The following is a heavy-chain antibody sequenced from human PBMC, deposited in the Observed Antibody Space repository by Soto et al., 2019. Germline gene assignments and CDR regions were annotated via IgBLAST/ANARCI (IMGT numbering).Heavy chain of an antibody. J-gene: IGHJ4*02. CDR2: IFYNLDT. CDR3: ARQVDSSGYFYEFDH. CDR1: GDSISSSNYY. Sequence: SETLSLTCTVSGDSISSSNYYWGWIRQPPGKGLEWIGTIFYNLDTYYNPSLKSRLGISIDTSKNRFSLKLRSVTAADTAEYYCARQVDSSGYFYEFDHWGQGTLVTVSS. D-gene: IGHD3-22*01. V-gene: IGHV4-39*01.